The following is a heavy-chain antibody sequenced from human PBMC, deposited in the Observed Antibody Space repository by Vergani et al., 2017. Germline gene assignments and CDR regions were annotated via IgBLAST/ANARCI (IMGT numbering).Heavy chain of an antibody. CDR3: ARGRYMTTVTRFDY. CDR1: SYSISSGYY. Sequence: QVQLQESGPGLVKPSETLSLTCTVSSYSISSGYYWGWIRQPPGKGLEWIGSIYHSGSTHYNPSLKSRVTISVDTSKNRFSLKLSSVTAADTAVYYCARGRYMTTVTRFDYWGQGTLVTVPS. J-gene: IGHJ4*02. D-gene: IGHD4-17*01. V-gene: IGHV4-38-2*02. CDR2: IYHSGST.